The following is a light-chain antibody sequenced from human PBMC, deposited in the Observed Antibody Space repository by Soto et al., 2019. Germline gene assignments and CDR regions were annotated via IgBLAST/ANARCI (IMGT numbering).Light chain of an antibody. CDR2: EVS. Sequence: QSALTQPASVSGSPGQSITISCTETSSDVGGYNYVSWYQQHPGKAPKLIIYEVSNRPSGVSNRFSGSKSGNTASLTISGLQAEDEADYYCSSYTSSSTLIFGGGTKVTVL. CDR3: SSYTSSSTLI. J-gene: IGLJ2*01. CDR1: SSDVGGYNY. V-gene: IGLV2-14*01.